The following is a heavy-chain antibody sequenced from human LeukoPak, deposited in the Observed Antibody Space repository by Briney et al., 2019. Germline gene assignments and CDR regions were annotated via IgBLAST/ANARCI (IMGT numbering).Heavy chain of an antibody. CDR3: ARVNVYGSGRIY. J-gene: IGHJ4*02. Sequence: GASVKVSCKASGYTFTSYDINWVRQATGQGLEWMGWMNPNSGNTGYAQKFQGRVTITRNTSISTAYMELSSLRSEDTAVYYCARVNVYGSGRIYWGQGTLVTVSS. CDR1: GYTFTSYD. V-gene: IGHV1-8*03. CDR2: MNPNSGNT. D-gene: IGHD3-10*01.